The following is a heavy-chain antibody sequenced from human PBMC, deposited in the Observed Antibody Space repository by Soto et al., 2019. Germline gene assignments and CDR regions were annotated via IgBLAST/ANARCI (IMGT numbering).Heavy chain of an antibody. CDR2: IYYSGST. Sequence: QLQLQESGPGLVKPSETLSLTCTVSGDSISSSSYYWGWIRQPPGKGLEWIGSIYYSGSTNYNPSLKRRVTISVDTSKSQFSLNLSSVTAADTAVYYCASRDGSPCYRYWGQGTLVTVSS. V-gene: IGHV4-39*01. J-gene: IGHJ4*02. CDR1: GDSISSSSYY. CDR3: ASRDGSPCYRY. D-gene: IGHD3-16*02.